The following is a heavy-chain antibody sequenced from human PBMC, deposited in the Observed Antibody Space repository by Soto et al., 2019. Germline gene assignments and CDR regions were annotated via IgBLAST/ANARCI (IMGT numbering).Heavy chain of an antibody. D-gene: IGHD2-2*01. CDR1: GFTFSSYS. CDR3: ARDSSTVDY. CDR2: ISSSSSTI. V-gene: IGHV3-48*02. J-gene: IGHJ4*02. Sequence: EVQLVESGGGLVQPGGSLRLSCAASGFTFSSYSMNWVRQAPGKGLEWVSYISSSSSTIYYADSVKGRFTISRDNAKNSLYLRMNSLRDEDTAVYYCARDSSTVDYWGQGTLVTVSS.